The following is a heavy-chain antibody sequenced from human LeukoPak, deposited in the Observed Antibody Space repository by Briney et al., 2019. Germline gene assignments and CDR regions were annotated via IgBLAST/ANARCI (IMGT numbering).Heavy chain of an antibody. D-gene: IGHD6-13*01. Sequence: GGSLRLSCAASGFTFSSYEMNWVRQAPGKGLEWVSYISSSSTIYYADSVKGRFTISRDNAKNSLYLQMNSLRAEDTAVYYCARSYSRFYYYYMDVWGKGTTVTVSS. J-gene: IGHJ6*03. CDR1: GFTFSSYE. V-gene: IGHV3-48*03. CDR2: ISSSSTI. CDR3: ARSYSRFYYYYMDV.